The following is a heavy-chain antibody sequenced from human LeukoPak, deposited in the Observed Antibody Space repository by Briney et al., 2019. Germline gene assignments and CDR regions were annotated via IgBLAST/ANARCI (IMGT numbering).Heavy chain of an antibody. CDR1: GGSITSYY. CDR3: ARDRYYYDSSGNRYFDL. V-gene: IGHV4-4*07. CDR2: IHTSGST. Sequence: SETLSLTCTVSGGSITSYYWSWIRQPAGKGLEWIGRIHTSGSTNYNPSLKSRVTMSVDTSKNQFSLKLSSVTAADTSVYYCARDRYYYDSSGNRYFDLWGRGTLVTVSS. D-gene: IGHD3-22*01. J-gene: IGHJ2*01.